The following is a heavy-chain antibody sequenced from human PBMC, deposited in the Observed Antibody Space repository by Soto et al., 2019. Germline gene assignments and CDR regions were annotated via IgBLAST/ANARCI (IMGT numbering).Heavy chain of an antibody. D-gene: IGHD5-18*01. CDR3: ARMCFGYRQGY. Sequence: GGSLRLSCAASGFTVSSTYMTWVRQAPGKGLEWVSVIFTDDTTNYADSVKGRFSISRDNSNNTLSLQMNSLRAEGTAVYYCARMCFGYRQGYWGQGTLV. V-gene: IGHV3-53*01. CDR1: GFTVSSTY. J-gene: IGHJ4*02. CDR2: IFTDDTT.